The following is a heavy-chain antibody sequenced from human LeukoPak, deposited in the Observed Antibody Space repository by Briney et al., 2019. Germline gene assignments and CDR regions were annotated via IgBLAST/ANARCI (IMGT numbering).Heavy chain of an antibody. Sequence: GGSLRLSCAASGFTLSNYWMHWVRQAPGKGLVWVSRIKTDGSNTYYADSVKGRFTISRDNAKNTLYLQMNSLRAEDTAVYYCARTNTYCMSGGSCENDYWGQGTLVTVSS. CDR3: ARTNTYCMSGGSCENDY. D-gene: IGHD2-15*01. V-gene: IGHV3-74*01. CDR2: IKTDGSNT. CDR1: GFTLSNYW. J-gene: IGHJ4*02.